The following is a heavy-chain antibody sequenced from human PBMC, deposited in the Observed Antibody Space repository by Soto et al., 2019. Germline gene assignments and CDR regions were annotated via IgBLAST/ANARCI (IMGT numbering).Heavy chain of an antibody. CDR1: GFTFSSYA. V-gene: IGHV3-23*01. Sequence: PGGSLRLSCAASGFTFSSYAMSWVRQAPGKGLEWVSAISGSGGSTYYADSVKGRFTISRDNSKNTLYLQMNSLRAEDTAVYYCARGHYYDDIGYYTYYWGQGSLVTVSS. D-gene: IGHD3-22*01. J-gene: IGHJ4*02. CDR2: ISGSGGST. CDR3: ARGHYYDDIGYYTYY.